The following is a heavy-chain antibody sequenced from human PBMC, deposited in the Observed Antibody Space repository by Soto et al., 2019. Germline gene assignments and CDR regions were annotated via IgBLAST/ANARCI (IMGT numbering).Heavy chain of an antibody. J-gene: IGHJ4*02. CDR2: IIPIFGTA. CDR3: ARAYYYDSSGYYYPY. Sequence: VASVKVSCKASGGTFSSYAISWVRQAPGQGLEWMGGIIPIFGTANYAQKFQGRVTITADESTSTAYMELSSLRSEDTAVYYCARAYYYDSSGYYYPYWGQGTLVTVSS. CDR1: GGTFSSYA. D-gene: IGHD3-22*01. V-gene: IGHV1-69*13.